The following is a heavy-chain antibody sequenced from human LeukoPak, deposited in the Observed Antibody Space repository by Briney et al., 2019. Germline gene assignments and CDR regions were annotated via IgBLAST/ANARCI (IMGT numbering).Heavy chain of an antibody. D-gene: IGHD6-19*01. V-gene: IGHV3-48*03. CDR1: GFTFSSYE. J-gene: IGHJ6*03. CDR2: ISSSGSTI. CDR3: AKDPGGRGWYRRRYYYMDV. Sequence: GGSLRLSCAASGFTFSSYEMNWVRQAPGKGLEWVSYISSSGSTIYYADSVKGRFTISRDNSKNTLYLQMNSLRAEDTAVYYCAKDPGGRGWYRRRYYYMDVWGKGTTVTVSS.